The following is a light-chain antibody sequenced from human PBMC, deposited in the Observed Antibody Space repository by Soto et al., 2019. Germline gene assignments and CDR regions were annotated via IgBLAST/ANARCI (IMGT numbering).Light chain of an antibody. CDR1: TGAVTSGHY. V-gene: IGLV7-46*01. CDR3: LLSYSAPG. Sequence: QAVVTQEPSLTVSPGGTVTITCGSSTGAVTSGHYPYWFQQKPGQAPRTLIYDTSNKHSWTPARFSGSLLGGKAALTLSGAQPEDESEYYCLLSYSAPGFGTGTKVTVL. CDR2: DTS. J-gene: IGLJ1*01.